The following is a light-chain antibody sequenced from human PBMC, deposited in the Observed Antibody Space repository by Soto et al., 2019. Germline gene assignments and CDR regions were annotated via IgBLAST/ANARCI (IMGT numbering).Light chain of an antibody. V-gene: IGKV3-20*01. CDR2: GAS. CDR3: QPYCTSQVLP. CDR1: QSVSSSY. Sequence: VWTQKKGTLSLSPGERATLSCRASQSVSSSYLAWYQQKPGQAPRLLIYGASSRATGIPDRFSGSGSGTDFTLTISILEPEDFAMYYCQPYCTSQVLPFGG. J-gene: IGKJ4*01.